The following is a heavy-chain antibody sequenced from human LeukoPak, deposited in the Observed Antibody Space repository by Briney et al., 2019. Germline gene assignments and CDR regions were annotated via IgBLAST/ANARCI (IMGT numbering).Heavy chain of an antibody. CDR1: GYTFTGYY. V-gene: IGHV1-2*02. CDR2: INPNSGGT. CDR3: ARAGWDSTGPNTPWFDP. J-gene: IGHJ5*02. D-gene: IGHD2-2*01. Sequence: ASVKVSCKASGYTFTGYYMHWVRRAPGQGLEWMGWINPNSGGTNYAQKFQGRVTMTRDTSISTAYMELSRLRSDDTAVYYCARAGWDSTGPNTPWFDPWGQGTLVTVSS.